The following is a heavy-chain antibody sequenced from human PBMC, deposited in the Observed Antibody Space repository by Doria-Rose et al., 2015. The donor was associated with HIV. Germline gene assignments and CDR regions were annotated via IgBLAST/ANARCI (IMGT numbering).Heavy chain of an antibody. CDR1: GVSLSSPGMG. Sequence: QVTLKESSPVLVKPTETLTLTCTVSGVSLSSPGMGVSWIRQPPGKALEWPANIFSDDERSYKTSLKSRLTISRGTSKSQVVLTMTDMDPVDTATYYCARIKSSRWYHKYYFDFWGQGTLVIVSA. CDR3: ARIKSSRWYHKYYFDF. V-gene: IGHV2-26*01. CDR2: IFSDDER. J-gene: IGHJ4*02. D-gene: IGHD6-13*01.